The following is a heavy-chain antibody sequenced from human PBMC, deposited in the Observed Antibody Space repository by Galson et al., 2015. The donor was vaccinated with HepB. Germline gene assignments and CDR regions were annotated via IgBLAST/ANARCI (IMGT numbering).Heavy chain of an antibody. V-gene: IGHV3-33*08. D-gene: IGHD2-2*01. J-gene: IGHJ5*02. CDR1: GFPFSSYG. CDR2: IWFDGTNK. Sequence: SLRLSCAASGFPFSSYGMHWVRQAPGKGLEWVAVIWFDGTNKFYADSVKGRFTISRDNSKNTLYLQMNSLRAEDTALYYCARDSRGYCSSPSCRWFDPWGQGTLDTVSS. CDR3: ARDSRGYCSSPSCRWFDP.